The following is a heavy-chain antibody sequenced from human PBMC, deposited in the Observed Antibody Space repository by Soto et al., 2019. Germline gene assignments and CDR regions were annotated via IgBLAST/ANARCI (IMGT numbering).Heavy chain of an antibody. V-gene: IGHV2-5*06. CDR2: IYWDDDE. Sequence: QITLKESGPTLVKPTQTLTLTCTFSGFSLSTRGVGVGWFRQPPGKALEWLGLIYWDDDEGYRPTLKSRLTITKDTSKNQVVLTMTNVDPVDTATYSCAQRPRGYSYHFEYWGQGTLVTVSS. CDR1: GFSLSTRGVG. CDR3: AQRPRGYSYHFEY. J-gene: IGHJ4*02. D-gene: IGHD5-18*01.